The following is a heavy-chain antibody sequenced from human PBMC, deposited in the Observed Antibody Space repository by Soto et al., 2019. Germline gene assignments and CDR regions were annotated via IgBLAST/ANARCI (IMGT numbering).Heavy chain of an antibody. D-gene: IGHD1-1*01. J-gene: IGHJ6*03. Sequence: SETLSLTCTVSGGSISSYYWSWIRQPPGKGLEWIGYIYYSGSTNYNPSLKSRVTISVDTSKNQFSLKLSSVTAADTAVYYCARAMDWNYGYMDVWGKGTTVTVSS. CDR3: ARAMDWNYGYMDV. V-gene: IGHV4-59*01. CDR1: GGSISSYY. CDR2: IYYSGST.